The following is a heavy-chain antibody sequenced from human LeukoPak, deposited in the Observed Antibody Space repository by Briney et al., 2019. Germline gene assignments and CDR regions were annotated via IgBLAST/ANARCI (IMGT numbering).Heavy chain of an antibody. CDR3: ARVRGDYNWFDP. Sequence: PSETLSLTCAVYGGSFSGYYWSWIRQPPGKGLEWIGEINHSGSTNYNPSLKSRVTISVDTSKNQFSLKLSSVTAADTAVYYCARVRGDYNWFDPWGQGTLVTVSS. V-gene: IGHV4-34*01. CDR1: GGSFSGYY. D-gene: IGHD3-3*01. J-gene: IGHJ5*02. CDR2: INHSGST.